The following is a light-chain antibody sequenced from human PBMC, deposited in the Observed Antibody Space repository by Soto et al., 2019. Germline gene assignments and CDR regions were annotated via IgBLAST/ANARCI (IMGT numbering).Light chain of an antibody. CDR2: EVS. CDR3: SAYTSSTTLV. Sequence: QSVLTQPASVSGSPGQSITISCTGTSSDVGAYNYVSWYQKHPGKAPKLMIYEVSNRPSGVSIRFSGSKSGNTASLTISGLQAEDEAEYYCSAYTSSTTLVFGGATQLTVL. V-gene: IGLV2-14*01. CDR1: SSDVGAYNY. J-gene: IGLJ3*02.